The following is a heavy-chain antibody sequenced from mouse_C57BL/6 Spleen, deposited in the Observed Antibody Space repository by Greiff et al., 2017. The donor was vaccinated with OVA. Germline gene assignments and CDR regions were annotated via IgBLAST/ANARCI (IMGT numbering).Heavy chain of an antibody. Sequence: VKLQQPGAELVRPGSSVKLSCKASGYTFTSYWMHWVKQRPIQGLEWIGNIDPSDSETHYNQKFKDKATLTVDKSSSTAYMQLSSLTSEDSAVYYCARGLDSSGYVGYWGQGTTLTVSS. CDR1: GYTFTSYW. CDR2: IDPSDSET. V-gene: IGHV1-52*01. D-gene: IGHD3-2*02. CDR3: ARGLDSSGYVGY. J-gene: IGHJ2*01.